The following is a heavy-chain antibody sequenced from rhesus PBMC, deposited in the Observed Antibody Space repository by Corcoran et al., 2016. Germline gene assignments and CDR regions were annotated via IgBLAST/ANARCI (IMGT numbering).Heavy chain of an antibody. V-gene: IGHV4-106*01. J-gene: IGHJ4*01. CDR1: GGPISDDYY. Sequence: QVQLQESGLGLVKPSETLSITCAVSGGPISDDYYWSWCRPPPGKGVEWFGYSYDSGEGNVINPYLVHGGTNTIDESKNESSQKLSSMTAADATVYYCARGNGGTADFDYWGQGVLVTVSS. CDR2: SYDSGEGN. D-gene: IGHD1-20*01. CDR3: ARGNGGTADFDY.